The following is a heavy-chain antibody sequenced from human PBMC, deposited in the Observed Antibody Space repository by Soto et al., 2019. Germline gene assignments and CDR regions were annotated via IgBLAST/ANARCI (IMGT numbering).Heavy chain of an antibody. Sequence: PSEALALTCTVSGGSISSYYWSWIRQPPGKGLEWIGYIYYSGSTNYNPSLKSRVTISVDTSKNQFSLKLSSVTAADTAVYYCARGGCYDFWSGYCPFGYWGHGTLVPVSS. J-gene: IGHJ4*01. CDR3: ARGGCYDFWSGYCPFGY. D-gene: IGHD3-3*01. CDR1: GGSISSYY. CDR2: IYYSGST. V-gene: IGHV4-59*01.